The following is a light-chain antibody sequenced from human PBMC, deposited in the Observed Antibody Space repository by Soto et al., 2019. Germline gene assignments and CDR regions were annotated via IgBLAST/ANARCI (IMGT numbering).Light chain of an antibody. CDR3: QQYNSYWT. CDR1: QSISTW. J-gene: IGKJ1*01. V-gene: IGKV1-5*03. Sequence: DLQMTQSPSTLSASVGDRVTITCRASQSISTWLAWYQQKPGKAPNLLIYKASSLESGVPSRFSGSGSGTEFTLTISCLQPDDFATYYCQQYNSYWTFGQGTKVEIK. CDR2: KAS.